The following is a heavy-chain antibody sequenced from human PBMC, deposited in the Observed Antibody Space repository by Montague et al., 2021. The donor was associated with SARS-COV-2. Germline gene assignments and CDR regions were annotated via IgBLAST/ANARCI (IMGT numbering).Heavy chain of an antibody. CDR3: ARVLISVAGSVLDFDS. J-gene: IGHJ5*01. CDR2: CVHSRMT. Sequence: SDTLSLTCTVSGGSISTSSYCGGWIRQPPGKVEWSVPCVHSRMTYYSPSLRSRVTISPDTSKNQFSLNLCSVTAPDTAMYYCARVLISVAGSVLDFDSWGQGTLVTVSS. D-gene: IGHD2-21*01. V-gene: IGHV4-39*07. CDR1: GGSISTSSYC.